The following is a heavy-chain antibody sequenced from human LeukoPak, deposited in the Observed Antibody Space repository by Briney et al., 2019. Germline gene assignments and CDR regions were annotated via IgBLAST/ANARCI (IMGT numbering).Heavy chain of an antibody. J-gene: IGHJ4*02. CDR2: IWYDGSNK. V-gene: IGHV3-33*01. CDR1: GFTFSSYG. CDR3: AGVRTSKRGYSYGLPDY. Sequence: PGRSLRLSCAASGFTFSSYGMHWVRQAPGKGLEWVAVIWYDGSNKYYADSVKGRFTISRDNSKNTLYLQMNSLRAEDTAVYYCAGVRTSKRGYSYGLPDYWGQGTLVTVSS. D-gene: IGHD5-18*01.